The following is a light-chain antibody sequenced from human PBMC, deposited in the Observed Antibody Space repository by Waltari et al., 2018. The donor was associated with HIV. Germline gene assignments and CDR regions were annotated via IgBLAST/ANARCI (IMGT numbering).Light chain of an antibody. CDR3: ATWDDSLNGHVV. V-gene: IGLV1-44*01. CDR2: TNT. J-gene: IGLJ2*01. Sequence: QSVLTQPPSASGTPGQRVTISCSGSSSNIGDNTVNWYQQLPGTAPKLLIYTNTQRPSGVPDRFSGSKSGTSASLAISGLQSEDEADYYCATWDDSLNGHVVFGRGTKLTVL. CDR1: SSNIGDNT.